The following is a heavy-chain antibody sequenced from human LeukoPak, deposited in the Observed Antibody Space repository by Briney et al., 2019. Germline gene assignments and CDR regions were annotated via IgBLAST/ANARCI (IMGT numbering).Heavy chain of an antibody. V-gene: IGHV3-11*04. CDR3: ARDLETYYNFWSGSYRTDYYYYMDV. D-gene: IGHD3-3*01. Sequence: GGSLRLSCAASGFTFSDYYMSWIRQAPGKGLEWVSYISSSGSTIYYADSVKGRFTISRDNAKSSLYLQMDSLRAEDTAVYYCARDLETYYNFWSGSYRTDYYYYMDVWGKGTTVTVSS. CDR1: GFTFSDYY. CDR2: ISSSGSTI. J-gene: IGHJ6*03.